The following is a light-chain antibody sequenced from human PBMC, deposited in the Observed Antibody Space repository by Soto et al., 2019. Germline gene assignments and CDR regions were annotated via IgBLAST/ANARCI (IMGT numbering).Light chain of an antibody. J-gene: IGKJ2*01. CDR1: QSISSN. CDR3: QQSYNTPYT. CDR2: DAS. V-gene: IGKV1-39*01. Sequence: DIQMTKSPSSLSASVGDRVTITGRASQSISSNLNWYQQKPGKAPMLLIYDASSWQSGVPSRFSGSGSGTEFTLTISRLQPEDFATYYCQQSYNTPYTLGHGTQLEIK.